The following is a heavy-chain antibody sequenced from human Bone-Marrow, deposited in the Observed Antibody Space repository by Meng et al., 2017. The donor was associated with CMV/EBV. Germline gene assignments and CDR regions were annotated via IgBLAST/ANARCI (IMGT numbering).Heavy chain of an antibody. Sequence: GESLKISCVGSGYAFSRFWMSWVRQAPGKGLEWVSVIYSGGSTYYADSVKGRFTISRDNSKNTLYLQMNSLRAEDTAVYYCARGGIARSRELYYYYGMDVWGQGTTVTVSS. J-gene: IGHJ6*02. D-gene: IGHD6-13*01. V-gene: IGHV3-53*01. CDR1: GYAFSRFW. CDR3: ARGGIARSRELYYYYGMDV. CDR2: IYSGGST.